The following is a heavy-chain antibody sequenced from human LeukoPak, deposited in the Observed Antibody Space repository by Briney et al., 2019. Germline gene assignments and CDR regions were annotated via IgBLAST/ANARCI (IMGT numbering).Heavy chain of an antibody. CDR3: AREVYSYGLAGLYYFDY. V-gene: IGHV4-59*01. Sequence: PSETLSLTCTVSGASISSYYWSWIRQPPGKGLEWIGYIYYSGSTNYNPSLKSRVTISVDTSKNQFSLKLSSVTAADTAVYYCAREVYSYGLAGLYYFDYWGQGTLVTVSS. D-gene: IGHD5-18*01. CDR1: GASISSYY. CDR2: IYYSGST. J-gene: IGHJ4*02.